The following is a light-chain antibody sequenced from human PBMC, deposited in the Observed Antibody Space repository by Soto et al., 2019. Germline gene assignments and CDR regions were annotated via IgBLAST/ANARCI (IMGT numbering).Light chain of an antibody. CDR1: SSDVGGYNY. CDR3: SSYTTSYTQV. V-gene: IGLV2-14*01. Sequence: QSVLTQPASVSGSPGQSITISSTGSSSDVGGYNYVSWYQHHPGKVPKLMIYEVSNRPSGVSNRFSGSKSGNTASLSISGLQAEDEADYYCSSYTTSYTQVFGGGTTLTVL. J-gene: IGLJ3*02. CDR2: EVS.